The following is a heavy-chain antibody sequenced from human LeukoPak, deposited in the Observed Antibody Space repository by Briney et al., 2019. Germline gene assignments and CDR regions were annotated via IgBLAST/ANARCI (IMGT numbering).Heavy chain of an antibody. Sequence: ASVKVSCKASGYTFTSYGISWVRQNPGQGLEWMGWISAHNGDANSAEKLQGRATITTDTSTRTAYMESRSVKSDNPAVYYCARDKGTVATYSYCYGDVWAKGTTVTVS. D-gene: IGHD4-23*01. CDR1: GYTFTSYG. V-gene: IGHV1-18*01. J-gene: IGHJ6*03. CDR3: ARDKGTVATYSYCYGDV. CDR2: ISAHNGDA.